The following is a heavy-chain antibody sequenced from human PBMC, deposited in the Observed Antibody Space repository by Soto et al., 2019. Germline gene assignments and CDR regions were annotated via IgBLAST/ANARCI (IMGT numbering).Heavy chain of an antibody. J-gene: IGHJ6*02. Sequence: QVQLVQSGAEVKKPGSSVKVSCKASGGTFSSYTISWVRQAPGQGLEWMGRIIPILGIANYAQKFQGRVTITADKSTNTAYMELSSLRSEDTAVYYCASGINKQQLVDYYYGMDVWGQGTTVTVSS. V-gene: IGHV1-69*02. CDR2: IIPILGIA. CDR3: ASGINKQQLVDYYYGMDV. D-gene: IGHD6-13*01. CDR1: GGTFSSYT.